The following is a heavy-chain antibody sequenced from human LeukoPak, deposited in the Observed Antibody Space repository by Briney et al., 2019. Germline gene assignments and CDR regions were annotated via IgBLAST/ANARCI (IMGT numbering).Heavy chain of an antibody. CDR1: GYFINSGFY. Sequence: SETLSLTCTVSGYFINSGFYWGWIRQPPGKGLEWIGSIHFSGSTFYNPSLKSRVTISEDTSKNQFSLKLSSVTAADTAVYYCARDLYVYMDVWGKGTTVTVSS. J-gene: IGHJ6*03. CDR3: ARDLYVYMDV. D-gene: IGHD3-16*01. V-gene: IGHV4-38-2*02. CDR2: IHFSGST.